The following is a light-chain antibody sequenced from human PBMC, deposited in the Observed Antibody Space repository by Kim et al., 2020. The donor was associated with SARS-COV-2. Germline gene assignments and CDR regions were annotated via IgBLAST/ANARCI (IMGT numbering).Light chain of an antibody. Sequence: DIQMTQSPSSLAASVGDRVTIACWASQSINTYLNWYQQKPGEAPKLLIYAASTLQSGVPSRFSGSGSGTDFTLTISSLQPEDFAIYYCQQSHTAPLLTFGGGTKVDIK. CDR2: AAS. J-gene: IGKJ4*01. V-gene: IGKV1-39*01. CDR1: QSINTY. CDR3: QQSHTAPLLT.